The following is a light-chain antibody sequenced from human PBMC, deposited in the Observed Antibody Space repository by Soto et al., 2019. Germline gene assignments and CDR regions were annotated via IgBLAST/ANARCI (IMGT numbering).Light chain of an antibody. V-gene: IGLV2-14*01. CDR2: DVS. J-gene: IGLJ1*01. CDR3: SSYTSDITPYV. Sequence: QSVLTQPGSVSGSPGQSIAISCTGTSSDVGGYNYVSWYQQHPGKAPKLTIYDVSTRPSGVSNRFSGSKSGNTASLTISGLQAEDEADYYCSSYTSDITPYVFGAGTKVTVL. CDR1: SSDVGGYNY.